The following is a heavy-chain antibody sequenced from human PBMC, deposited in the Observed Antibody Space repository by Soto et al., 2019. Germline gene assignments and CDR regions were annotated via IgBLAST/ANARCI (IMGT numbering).Heavy chain of an antibody. J-gene: IGHJ4*02. CDR3: AGVGYCSGGSCYSISGVDY. V-gene: IGHV1-18*01. D-gene: IGHD2-15*01. CDR1: GYTFTSYG. Sequence: QVQLVQSGAEVKKPGASVKVSCKASGYTFTSYGISWVRQAPGQGLEWMGWISAYNGNTNYAQKLQGRVTMTTDTSTSTAYMGLRSLRSDDTAVYYCAGVGYCSGGSCYSISGVDYWGQGTLVTVSS. CDR2: ISAYNGNT.